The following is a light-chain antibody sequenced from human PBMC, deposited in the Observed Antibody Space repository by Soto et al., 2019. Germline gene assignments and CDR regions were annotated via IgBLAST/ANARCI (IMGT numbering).Light chain of an antibody. V-gene: IGKV3-15*01. CDR2: GAS. Sequence: EIVMTQSPATLSVSPGERATLSCRASQSVSSNLAWYQQKPGQAPRLLIYGASTRATGIPARFSGSGSGTEFTLTISSLQSEDFAVSYCQQYNIWPPYTFGPGPKLEIK. CDR1: QSVSSN. CDR3: QQYNIWPPYT. J-gene: IGKJ2*01.